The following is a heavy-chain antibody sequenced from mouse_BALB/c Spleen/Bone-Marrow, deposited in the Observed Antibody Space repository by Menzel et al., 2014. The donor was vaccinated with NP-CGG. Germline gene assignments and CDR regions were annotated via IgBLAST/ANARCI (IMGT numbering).Heavy chain of an antibody. CDR1: GYTFTDYA. J-gene: IGHJ4*01. CDR2: ISGYYGDA. CDR3: ARSGKVRNAMDY. Sequence: LVESGAELVRPGVSVKTSCKGSGYTFTDYAIHWVKQSHAKSLEWIGLISGYYGDAIYNQKFKGKATMTVDKSSSTAYMDLARLTSEDSAIYYCARSGKVRNAMDYWGQGTSVTVSS. D-gene: IGHD2-14*01. V-gene: IGHV1S137*01.